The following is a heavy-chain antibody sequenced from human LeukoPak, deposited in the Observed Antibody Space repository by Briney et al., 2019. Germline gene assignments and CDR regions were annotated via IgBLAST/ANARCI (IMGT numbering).Heavy chain of an antibody. D-gene: IGHD7-27*01. CDR1: GFTFSTYT. V-gene: IGHV3-23*01. CDR2: IGSSGGGI. Sequence: GGPLRLSCAASGFTFSTYTMYWVRHPPGKRLEWVSIIGSSGGGIHYADSVKGRFTISRDNSKNALYLQMNSLRVEDTAVYYCAIDPNWGTHSWGQGVLVTVSS. J-gene: IGHJ4*02. CDR3: AIDPNWGTHS.